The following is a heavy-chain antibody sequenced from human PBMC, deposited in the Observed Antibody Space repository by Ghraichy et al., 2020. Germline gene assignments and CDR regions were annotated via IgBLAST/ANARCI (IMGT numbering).Heavy chain of an antibody. CDR1: GFTFSNYN. CDR3: ARDGVGYSSGRRVYFDS. D-gene: IGHD6-19*01. J-gene: IGHJ4*02. V-gene: IGHV3-48*01. Sequence: GGSLRLSCAASGFTFSNYNMNWVRQAPGKGLEWVSYISSSRGTIYYADSVKGRFTISRDDAKNSLYLQMNSLRAEDTAVYYCARDGVGYSSGRRVYFDSWGQGTLVTVSS. CDR2: ISSSRGTI.